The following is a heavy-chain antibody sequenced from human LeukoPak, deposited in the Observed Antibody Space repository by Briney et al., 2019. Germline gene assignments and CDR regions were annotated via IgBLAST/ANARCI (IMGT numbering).Heavy chain of an antibody. CDR1: GDSISNYY. V-gene: IGHV4-59*08. CDR2: IYYSGST. J-gene: IGHJ4*02. CDR3: ARSWGLTGYFDS. Sequence: SETLSLTCTVSGDSISNYYCSWIRQPPGKGLEWIGYIYYSGSTNYNPSLKSRVTISVDTSKNQFSLKLTYVTAADTALYYCARSWGLTGYFDSWGQGALVTVSS. D-gene: IGHD3-9*01.